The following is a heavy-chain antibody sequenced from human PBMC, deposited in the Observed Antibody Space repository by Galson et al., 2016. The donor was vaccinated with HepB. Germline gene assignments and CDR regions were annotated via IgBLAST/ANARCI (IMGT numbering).Heavy chain of an antibody. V-gene: IGHV4-39*01. CDR1: GGSINSSSYY. J-gene: IGHJ4*01. D-gene: IGHD6-6*01. CDR2: IYYSEHT. CDR3: ARTAARLYFDS. Sequence: SETLSLTCAVSGGSINSSSYYWGWIRQPPGKGLEWIGNIYYSEHTFYNPSLKSRVPIFVATSKNKFSLPLTSVTAADTAVYYCARTAARLYFDSWGQGTLVTVSS.